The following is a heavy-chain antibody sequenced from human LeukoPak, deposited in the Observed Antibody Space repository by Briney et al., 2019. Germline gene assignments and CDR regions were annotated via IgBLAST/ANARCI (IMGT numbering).Heavy chain of an antibody. CDR1: GFTFSGSA. Sequence: GGSLRLTCADSGFTFSGSAMHWVRQASGKGLEWVGRIRSKANSYVTAYAASVKGRFTISRDDSKNTAYLQMNSLKTEDTAVYYCTSRIFGVVITNKDAFDIWGQGTMVTVSS. CDR2: IRSKANSYVT. J-gene: IGHJ3*02. V-gene: IGHV3-73*01. D-gene: IGHD3-3*02. CDR3: TSRIFGVVITNKDAFDI.